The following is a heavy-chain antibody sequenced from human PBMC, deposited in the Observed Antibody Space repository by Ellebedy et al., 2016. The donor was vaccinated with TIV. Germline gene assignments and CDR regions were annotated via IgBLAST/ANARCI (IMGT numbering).Heavy chain of an antibody. D-gene: IGHD1-1*01. J-gene: IGHJ4*02. CDR3: AREKSGHKWNDGFDS. V-gene: IGHV3-74*01. CDR1: GITFSNRW. Sequence: GESLKISCTVSGITFSNRWMHWARQVPGKWLVWVSIIFSDGGNPNYAASVRGRFTISRDNAKNSLYLQLNSLIADDTAVYYCAREKSGHKWNDGFDSWGQGTLVTVSS. CDR2: IFSDGGNP.